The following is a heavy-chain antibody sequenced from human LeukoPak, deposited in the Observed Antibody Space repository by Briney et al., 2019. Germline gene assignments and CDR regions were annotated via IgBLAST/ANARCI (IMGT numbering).Heavy chain of an antibody. CDR3: AKAQWKVGATDYFDY. J-gene: IGHJ4*01. Sequence: SGGSLRLSCAASGFALKIYAMTWVRQARGRAVQGVSNINDNGGQRHYADSVKGRFTISIDNSKNTLFLQMDSLRAEDTAVYYCAKAQWKVGATDYFDYWGHGILVTVSS. V-gene: IGHV3-23*01. CDR1: GFALKIYA. CDR2: INDNGGQR. D-gene: IGHD1-26*01.